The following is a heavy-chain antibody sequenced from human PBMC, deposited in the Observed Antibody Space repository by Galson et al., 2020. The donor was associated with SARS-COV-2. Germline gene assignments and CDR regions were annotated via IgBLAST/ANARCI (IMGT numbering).Heavy chain of an antibody. Sequence: QAGGSLRLSCAASGFTFSSYGMHWVRQAPGKGLEWVAVIWYDGSNKYYADSVKGRFTISRDNSKNTLYLQMNSLRAEDTAVYYCARDFRVGDSDLSDYWGQGTLVTVSS. CDR3: ARDFRVGDSDLSDY. CDR2: IWYDGSNK. CDR1: GFTFSSYG. V-gene: IGHV3-33*01. J-gene: IGHJ4*02. D-gene: IGHD3-10*01.